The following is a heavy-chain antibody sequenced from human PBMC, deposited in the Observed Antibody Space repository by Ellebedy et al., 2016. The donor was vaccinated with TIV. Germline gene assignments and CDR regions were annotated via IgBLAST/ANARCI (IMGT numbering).Heavy chain of an antibody. Sequence: MPGGSLRLSCTVSGGSISSYYWSWIRQPPGKGLEWIGYIYYSGSTNYNPSLKSRVTISVDTSKNQFSLKLSSVTAADTAVYYCARAADYYGSGSWFDPWGQGTLVTVSS. V-gene: IGHV4-59*01. CDR3: ARAADYYGSGSWFDP. J-gene: IGHJ5*02. D-gene: IGHD3-10*01. CDR1: GGSISSYY. CDR2: IYYSGST.